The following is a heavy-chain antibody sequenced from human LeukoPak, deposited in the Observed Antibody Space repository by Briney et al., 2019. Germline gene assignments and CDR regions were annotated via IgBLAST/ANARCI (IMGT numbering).Heavy chain of an antibody. CDR3: ARVSLVRGAPDYYFDY. J-gene: IGHJ4*02. V-gene: IGHV4-30-4*01. Sequence: PSQTLSLTCTVSGGSISSDDYYWSWIRQPPGKGLEWIGYIYYSGSTYSNPSLKSRATISLDTSTNQFSLKLSSVTAADTAVYYCARVSLVRGAPDYYFDYWGQGTLVTVSS. D-gene: IGHD3-10*01. CDR1: GGSISSDDYY. CDR2: IYYSGST.